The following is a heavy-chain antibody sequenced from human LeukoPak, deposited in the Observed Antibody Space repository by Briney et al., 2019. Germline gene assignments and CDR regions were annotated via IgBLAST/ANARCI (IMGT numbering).Heavy chain of an antibody. V-gene: IGHV1-46*01. CDR2: INPSGGST. D-gene: IGHD3-16*02. J-gene: IGHJ4*02. CDR1: GYTFTSYY. Sequence: ASVKVSCKASGYTFTSYYMHWVRQAPGQGLEWMGIINPSGGSTSYAQKFQGRVTMTRDTSTSTVYMELSSLRSEDTAVYYCARELLRLGELSLSAWDYWGQGTLVTVSS. CDR3: ARELLRLGELSLSAWDY.